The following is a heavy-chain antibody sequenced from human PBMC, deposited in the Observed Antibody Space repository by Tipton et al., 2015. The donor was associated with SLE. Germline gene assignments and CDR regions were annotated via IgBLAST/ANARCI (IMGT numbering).Heavy chain of an antibody. Sequence: GLVKPSETLSLTCTVSGGSISSSSYYWGWIRQPPGKGLEWIGSIYYSGSTNYNPSLKSRVTISVDTSKNQFSLKLTSVTTADTAVYYCATEGSGWSHYMDVWGKGTTVTVSS. D-gene: IGHD6-19*01. V-gene: IGHV4-39*07. CDR1: GGSISSSSYY. J-gene: IGHJ6*03. CDR3: ATEGSGWSHYMDV. CDR2: IYYSGST.